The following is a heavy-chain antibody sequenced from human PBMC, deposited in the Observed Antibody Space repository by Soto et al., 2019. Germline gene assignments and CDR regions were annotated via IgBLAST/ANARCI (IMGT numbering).Heavy chain of an antibody. CDR3: ARYYYDSSGYPDY. CDR1: GGSISSGGYY. CDR2: IYYSGST. V-gene: IGHV4-31*03. J-gene: IGHJ4*02. Sequence: QVQLQESGPGLVKPSQTLSLTCTVSGGSISSGGYYWSWIRQHPGKGLEWIGYIYYSGSTYYNPSLKRRVXXSXDXXKNQCSLKLSSVTAADTAVYYCARYYYDSSGYPDYWGQGTLVTVSS. D-gene: IGHD3-22*01.